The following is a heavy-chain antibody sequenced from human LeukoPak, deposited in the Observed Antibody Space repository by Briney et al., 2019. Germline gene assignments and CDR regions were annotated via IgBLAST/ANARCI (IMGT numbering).Heavy chain of an antibody. CDR2: ISYDGSNK. V-gene: IGHV3-30*18. CDR3: AKDPDLREMVTALGAFDI. Sequence: GRSLRLSCAASGFTFSSYGMHWVRQAPGKGLEWVAVISYDGSNKYYADSVKGRFTISRDNSKNTLYLQMNSLRAEDTAVDYCAKDPDLREMVTALGAFDIWGQGTMVTVSS. CDR1: GFTFSSYG. J-gene: IGHJ3*02. D-gene: IGHD2-21*02.